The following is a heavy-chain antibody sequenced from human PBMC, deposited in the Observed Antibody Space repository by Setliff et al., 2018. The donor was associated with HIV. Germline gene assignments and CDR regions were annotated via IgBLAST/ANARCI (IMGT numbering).Heavy chain of an antibody. J-gene: IGHJ6*02. Sequence: ASVKVSCQASGYTFTGSYMHWVRQAPGQGLEWMGWINPHSGDTNYAQKFQDRVTMTRDTSVNISYMQLSRLRSDDTAVYYCARAPTLFGVEYYYYFGMDVWGQGTTVTVSS. CDR2: INPHSGDT. D-gene: IGHD3-3*01. CDR1: GYTFTGSY. V-gene: IGHV1-2*02. CDR3: ARAPTLFGVEYYYYFGMDV.